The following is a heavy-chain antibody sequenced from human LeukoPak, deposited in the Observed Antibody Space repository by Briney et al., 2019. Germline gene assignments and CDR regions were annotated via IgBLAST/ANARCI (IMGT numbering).Heavy chain of an antibody. CDR2: IYYTGIT. CDR3: ARYYCSSDICYRFDY. CDR1: GGSISGYY. D-gene: IGHD2-2*01. J-gene: IGHJ4*02. V-gene: IGHV4-59*08. Sequence: ASETLSLTCTVSGGSISGYYWSWIRQPPGRGLEWIGSIYYTGITTYNPSLMSRVTISVDTSKNQFSLKLSSVTAADTAVYYCARYYCSSDICYRFDYWGQGTLVTVSS.